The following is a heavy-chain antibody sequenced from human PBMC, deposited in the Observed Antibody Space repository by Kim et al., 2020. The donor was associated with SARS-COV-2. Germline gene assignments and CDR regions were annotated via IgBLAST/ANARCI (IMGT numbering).Heavy chain of an antibody. Sequence: YAVNGRCTITRDNSNNTLYLQRNRRRAEDTAVYYCAKDGGGGWSFDYWGQGTLVTVSS. V-gene: IGHV3-30*02. CDR3: AKDGGGGWSFDY. D-gene: IGHD6-19*01. J-gene: IGHJ4*02.